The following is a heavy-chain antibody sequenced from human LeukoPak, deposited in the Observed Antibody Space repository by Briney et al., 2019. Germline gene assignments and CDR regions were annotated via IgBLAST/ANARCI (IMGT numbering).Heavy chain of an antibody. D-gene: IGHD4-17*01. Sequence: GGSLRLSCTSSGFTFGDYAMSWLRQAPGKGLEWIGFIRSKAYRGTTEYAASVKGRFAVSRDDSKSIAYLQMNSLKTEDTAVYYCTKGAYGYLDYWGQGTLATVSS. CDR3: TKGAYGYLDY. V-gene: IGHV3-49*03. CDR2: IRSKAYRGTT. CDR1: GFTFGDYA. J-gene: IGHJ4*02.